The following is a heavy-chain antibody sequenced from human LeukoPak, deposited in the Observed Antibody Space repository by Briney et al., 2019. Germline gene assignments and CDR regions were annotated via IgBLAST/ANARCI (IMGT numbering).Heavy chain of an antibody. J-gene: IGHJ4*02. V-gene: IGHV4-39*01. D-gene: IGHD5-18*01. CDR1: GGSISSSSYY. Sequence: SETLSLTCTVSGGSISSSSYYRGWIRQPPGKGLEWIGSIYYSGSTYYNPSLKSRVTISVDTSKNQFSLRLSSVTAADTAVYYCASPQRGYSYGYAGPFDYWGQGTLVTVSS. CDR3: ASPQRGYSYGYAGPFDY. CDR2: IYYSGST.